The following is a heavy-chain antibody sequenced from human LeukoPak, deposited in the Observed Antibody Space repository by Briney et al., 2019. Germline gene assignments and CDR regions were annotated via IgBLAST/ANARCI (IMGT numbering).Heavy chain of an antibody. CDR1: GGSISSYY. CDR3: ARVPLRWGMDV. Sequence: SETLSLTCTVSGGSISSYYWSWLRQPPGKGLEWIGYIYYSGSTNYNPSLKSRVTISVDTSKNQFSLKLSSVTAADTAVYYCARVPLRWGMDVWGQGTTVTVSS. J-gene: IGHJ6*02. D-gene: IGHD4-23*01. V-gene: IGHV4-59*01. CDR2: IYYSGST.